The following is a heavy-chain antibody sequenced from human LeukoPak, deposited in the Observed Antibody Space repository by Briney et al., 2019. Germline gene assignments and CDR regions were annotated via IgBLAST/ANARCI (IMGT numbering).Heavy chain of an antibody. J-gene: IGHJ4*02. V-gene: IGHV3-66*01. CDR2: IYSGGST. Sequence: GGSLRLSCAASGFTFSIYSMTWVRQAPGKGLEWVSVIYSGGSTYYADSVKGRFTISRDNSKNTLYLQMNSLRAEDTAVYYCARDASVAGLDYWGQGTLVTVSS. CDR3: ARDASVAGLDY. CDR1: GFTFSIYS. D-gene: IGHD6-19*01.